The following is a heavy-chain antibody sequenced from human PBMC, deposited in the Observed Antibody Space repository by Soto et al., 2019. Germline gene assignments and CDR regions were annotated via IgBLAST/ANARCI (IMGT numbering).Heavy chain of an antibody. Sequence: QVQLQDSGPGLVKPSLTLSLTCTVSGDFISSGEYYWSWIRQPPGKGLEWIAHIYSSGSTYYNSALKSRVKISVDTSQNEFSLQLTSVTAADAAVYYCARLYGSEAGWFDPLGQGTRVTVSS. J-gene: IGHJ5*02. V-gene: IGHV4-30-4*01. CDR3: ARLYGSEAGWFDP. CDR1: GDFISSGEYY. CDR2: IYSSGST. D-gene: IGHD3-10*01.